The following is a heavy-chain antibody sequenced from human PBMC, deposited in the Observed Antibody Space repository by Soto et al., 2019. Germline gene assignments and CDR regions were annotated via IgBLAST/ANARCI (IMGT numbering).Heavy chain of an antibody. CDR3: ARRGTNFGDTIFELFIMGAFDI. CDR2: IYPGDSDT. D-gene: IGHD3-3*01. CDR1: GYSFTSYW. Sequence: RGESLKISCKGSGYSFTSYWIGWVRQMPGKGLEWMGIIYPGDSDTRYSPSFQGQVTISADKSISTAYLQWSSLKASDTAMYYCARRGTNFGDTIFELFIMGAFDIGAQGTM. V-gene: IGHV5-51*01. J-gene: IGHJ3*02.